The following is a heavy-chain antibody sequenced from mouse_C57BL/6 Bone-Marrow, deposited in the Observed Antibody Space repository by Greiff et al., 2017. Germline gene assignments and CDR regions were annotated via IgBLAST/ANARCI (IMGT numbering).Heavy chain of an antibody. J-gene: IGHJ4*01. Sequence: VQRVESGPELVKPGASVKLSCKASGYTFTSYDINWVKQRPGQGLEWIGWIYPRDGSTKYNEKFKGKATLTVDTSSSTAYMELHSLTSEDSAVYVSARAGTGYAMDYWGQGTSVTVSS. CDR1: GYTFTSYD. D-gene: IGHD3-3*01. CDR3: ARAGTGYAMDY. CDR2: IYPRDGST. V-gene: IGHV1-85*01.